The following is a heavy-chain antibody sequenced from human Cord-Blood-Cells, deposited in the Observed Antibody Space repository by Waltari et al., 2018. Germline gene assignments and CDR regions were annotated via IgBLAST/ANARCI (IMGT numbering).Heavy chain of an antibody. V-gene: IGHV1-24*01. CDR3: ASNYPELNWCDP. J-gene: IGHJ5*02. D-gene: IGHD4-4*01. Sequence: QVQLVQSGAEVKKPGASVKVSCKVSGYTLTELSMHWVRQAPGKGLEWMGGFDPEDGKTIYAQKFQGRVTMTEDTATDTAYMELSSLRSEDTAVYYCASNYPELNWCDPWGQGTLVTVSS. CDR1: GYTLTELS. CDR2: FDPEDGKT.